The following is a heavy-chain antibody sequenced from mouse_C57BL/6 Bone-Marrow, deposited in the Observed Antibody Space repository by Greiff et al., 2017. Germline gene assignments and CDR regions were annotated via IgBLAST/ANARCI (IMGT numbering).Heavy chain of an antibody. V-gene: IGHV5-4*01. CDR2: ISDGGSYT. Sequence: EVKLMESGGGLVKPGGSLKLSCAASGFTFSSYAMSWVRQTPEKRLEWVATISDGGSYTYYPDNVKGRFTISRDNAKNNLYLQMSHLKSEDTAMYYCARESPDYGSSFYYAMDYWGQGTSVTVSS. CDR1: GFTFSSYA. CDR3: ARESPDYGSSFYYAMDY. D-gene: IGHD1-1*01. J-gene: IGHJ4*01.